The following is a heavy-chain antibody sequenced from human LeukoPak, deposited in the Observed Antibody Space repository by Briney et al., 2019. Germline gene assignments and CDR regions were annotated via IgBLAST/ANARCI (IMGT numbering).Heavy chain of an antibody. D-gene: IGHD4-17*01. J-gene: IGHJ5*02. V-gene: IGHV4-4*07. Sequence: SETLSLTCTVSGGSISNYYWSWIRQPAGKGLEWIGRIYISGITNYNPSLKSRVTMSVDTSKKQFSLKLNSVTPEDTAVYYCARVSPSHDYGDYVWFDPWGQGTLVTVSS. CDR1: GGSISNYY. CDR2: IYISGIT. CDR3: ARVSPSHDYGDYVWFDP.